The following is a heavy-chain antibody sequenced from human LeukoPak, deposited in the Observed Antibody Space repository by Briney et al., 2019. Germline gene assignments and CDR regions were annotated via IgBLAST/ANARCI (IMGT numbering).Heavy chain of an antibody. V-gene: IGHV3-48*01. CDR2: ISSSSSTI. CDR1: GFTFRSYS. CDR3: AKGFRGSYYSQNYFGY. D-gene: IGHD1-26*01. Sequence: GGSLRLSCAASGFTFRSYSMNWVRQAPGKGLEWVSYISSSSSTIYYADSVKGRFTISRDNAKNSLYLQMNSLRAEDTAVYYCAKGFRGSYYSQNYFGYWGQGTLVTVSS. J-gene: IGHJ4*02.